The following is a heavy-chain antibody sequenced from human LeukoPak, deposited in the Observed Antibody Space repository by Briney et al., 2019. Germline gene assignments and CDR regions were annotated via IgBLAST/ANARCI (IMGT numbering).Heavy chain of an antibody. V-gene: IGHV4-59*01. J-gene: IGHJ5*02. CDR3: AREGQWLADWFDP. CDR2: IHYSGST. CDR1: GGSISGYY. Sequence: SETLSLTRTVSGGSISGYYWSWVRQPPGRGLEWIGYIHYSGSTNYNPSLKSRATISVDTSKNQFSLKLTSVTAADTAVYYCAREGQWLADWFDPWGQGTLVTVSS. D-gene: IGHD6-19*01.